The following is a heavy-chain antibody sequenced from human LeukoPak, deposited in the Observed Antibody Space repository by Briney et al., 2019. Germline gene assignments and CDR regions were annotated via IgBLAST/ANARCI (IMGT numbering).Heavy chain of an antibody. V-gene: IGHV3-21*03. Sequence: GGSLRLSCAASGFTFSSYSMNWVRQAPGKGLEWVSSISSSLSYIYYADSVKGRFTISRDNAKNSLYLQMNSLKTEDTAVYYCTRDQTPYYWGQGTLVTVSS. CDR2: ISSSLSYI. J-gene: IGHJ4*02. CDR3: TRDQTPYY. CDR1: GFTFSSYS.